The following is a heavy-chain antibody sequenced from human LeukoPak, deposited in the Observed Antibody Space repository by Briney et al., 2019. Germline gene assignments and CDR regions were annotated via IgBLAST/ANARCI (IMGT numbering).Heavy chain of an antibody. CDR2: IYYSGST. V-gene: IGHV4-39*07. CDR1: GGSISSSSYY. CDR3: ATLSVVVLPAELN. J-gene: IGHJ4*02. D-gene: IGHD2-15*01. Sequence: SETLSLTCTVSGGSISSSSYYWGWIRQPPGKGLEWIGSIYYSGSTYYNPSLKSRVTISVDTSKNQFSLKLSSVTAADTAVYYCATLSVVVLPAELNWGQGTLVTVSS.